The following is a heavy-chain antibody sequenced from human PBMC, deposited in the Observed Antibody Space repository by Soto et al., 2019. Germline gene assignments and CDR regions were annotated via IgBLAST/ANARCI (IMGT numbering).Heavy chain of an antibody. CDR3: AKNSYYYGSGSYYRGMDV. CDR2: ISYDGSNT. Sequence: QVQLVESGGGVVQPWRSLRLSCAASGFTFSSYGMHWVRQAPGKGLEWVAVISYDGSNTYFADFVKGRFTISRDNSKNTLYLQMNSLRAEDTAVYYCAKNSYYYGSGSYYRGMDVWGQGTTVTVSS. CDR1: GFTFSSYG. D-gene: IGHD3-10*01. J-gene: IGHJ6*02. V-gene: IGHV3-30*18.